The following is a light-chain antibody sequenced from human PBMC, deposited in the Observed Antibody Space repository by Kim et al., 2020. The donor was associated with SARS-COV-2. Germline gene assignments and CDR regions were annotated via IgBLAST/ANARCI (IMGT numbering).Light chain of an antibody. Sequence: RVTIYCYGTGSNIGSDYVVHWYHQLPGAAPKVVIYSNDKRPSGVPDRFSGSQSGPSASLAITGLQPDDEGYYYCQSYDSNLRGAVFGGGTKVTVL. CDR3: QSYDSNLRGAV. V-gene: IGLV1-40*01. CDR1: GSNIGSDYV. J-gene: IGLJ3*02. CDR2: SND.